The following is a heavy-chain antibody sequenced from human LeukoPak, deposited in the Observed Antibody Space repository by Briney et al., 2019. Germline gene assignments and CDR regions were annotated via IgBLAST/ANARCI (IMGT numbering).Heavy chain of an antibody. CDR1: GYTFTSYG. CDR3: ARGLSYDSSGSDYYGMDV. CDR2: ISAYNGNT. D-gene: IGHD3-22*01. Sequence: GASVKVSCKASGYTFTSYGISWVRQAPGQGLEWMGWISAYNGNTNYAQKLQGRVTMTTDTSTSTAYMELRSLRSDDTAVYYCARGLSYDSSGSDYYGMDVWGQGTTVTVSS. V-gene: IGHV1-18*01. J-gene: IGHJ6*02.